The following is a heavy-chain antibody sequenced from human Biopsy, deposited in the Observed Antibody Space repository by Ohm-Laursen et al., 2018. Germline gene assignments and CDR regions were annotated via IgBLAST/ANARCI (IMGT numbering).Heavy chain of an antibody. Sequence: SDTLSLTCTVSGDSINNYYWSWIRQPAGKGLEWIGRIYGSGSTNYNPSLRGRVTLSGDTSKNQVSLRLRSVTAADTAVYYCAREGLDWDNRRYKGLDVWGQGATVIVSS. D-gene: IGHD1/OR15-1a*01. CDR3: AREGLDWDNRRYKGLDV. J-gene: IGHJ6*02. CDR2: IYGSGST. V-gene: IGHV4-4*07. CDR1: GDSINNYY.